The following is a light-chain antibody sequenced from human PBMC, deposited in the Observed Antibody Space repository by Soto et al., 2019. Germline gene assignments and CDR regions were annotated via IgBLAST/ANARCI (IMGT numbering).Light chain of an antibody. CDR3: QKYSSVIT. J-gene: IGKJ5*01. Sequence: DIQMTQSPSSLYASVGDRVTITCRASQCISNFLAWYQQKPGKVPKLLISAASTLQSGVPSRFSGSGSGTDFTLTITSLQPEDVATYYCQKYSSVITFGQGTRLEIK. CDR2: AAS. CDR1: QCISNF. V-gene: IGKV1-27*01.